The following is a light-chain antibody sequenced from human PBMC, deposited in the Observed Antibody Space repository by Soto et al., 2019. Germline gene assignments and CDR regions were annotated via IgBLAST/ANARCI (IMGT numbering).Light chain of an antibody. CDR1: SSDIGTYNL. CDR3: CAYAGYSTFV. Sequence: QSGLIQPASVSGSPGRSITSSCIGTSSDIGTYNLVSWYQHHPGKAPKLIIYEGSKRSSGYSNRFSGSQSGNTASLTISGLQAEDEADYYCCAYAGYSTFVFGTGTKVTVL. CDR2: EGS. J-gene: IGLJ1*01. V-gene: IGLV2-23*01.